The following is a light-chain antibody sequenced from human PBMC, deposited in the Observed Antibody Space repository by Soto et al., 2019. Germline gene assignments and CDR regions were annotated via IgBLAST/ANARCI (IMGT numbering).Light chain of an antibody. V-gene: IGKV1-27*01. CDR1: LPISNY. CDR2: AAS. Sequence: QMTLSTSSLSASLGDRVDLGGRASLPISNYLAWYQQKPGKIPNLLIYAASTLQAGVPSRFSGSGSGTDFTLTISSLQPEDVAAYYCLQDYAYPWTFGQGTKVDIK. CDR3: LQDYAYPWT. J-gene: IGKJ1*01.